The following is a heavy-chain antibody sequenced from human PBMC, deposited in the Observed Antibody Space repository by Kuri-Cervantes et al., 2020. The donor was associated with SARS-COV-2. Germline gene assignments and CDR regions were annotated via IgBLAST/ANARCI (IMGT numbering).Heavy chain of an antibody. J-gene: IGHJ6*02. CDR1: GGTFSSYA. Sequence: SVKVSCKASGGTFSSYAISWVRQAPGQGLEWMGGIIPIFGTANYAQKFQGRVTITAGKSTSTAYMELSSLRSEDTAVYYCARDRGEQWLVSHYYYYGMDVWGQGTTVTDSS. V-gene: IGHV1-69*06. D-gene: IGHD6-19*01. CDR2: IIPIFGTA. CDR3: ARDRGEQWLVSHYYYYGMDV.